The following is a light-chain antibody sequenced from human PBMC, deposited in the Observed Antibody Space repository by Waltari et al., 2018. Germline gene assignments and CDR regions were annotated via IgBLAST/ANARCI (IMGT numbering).Light chain of an antibody. J-gene: IGLJ2*01. CDR1: SSNVENYNL. Sequence: QSALTQPASVSGSPGQSITISCTGTSSNVENYNLVSWYQHHPGKAPKLWIYEVSKRPAVISNRFSGSTSGNTASLTISGLQAEDESDYYCCSFAGGNNFEVIFGGGTRLTVL. V-gene: IGLV2-23*02. CDR2: EVS. CDR3: CSFAGGNNFEVI.